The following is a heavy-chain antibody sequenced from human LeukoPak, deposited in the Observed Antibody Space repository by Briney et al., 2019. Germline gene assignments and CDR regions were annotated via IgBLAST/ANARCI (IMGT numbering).Heavy chain of an antibody. J-gene: IGHJ4*02. CDR1: GFTFNTYS. V-gene: IGHV3-21*01. Sequence: AGGSLRLSCEASGFTFNTYSMNWARQAPGKGLEWVSSISSSSSYIYYADSVKGRFTISRDNAKNSLYLQMNSLRAEDTAVYYCARNPDYYDSSGYSYYFDYWGQGTLVTVSS. D-gene: IGHD3-22*01. CDR3: ARNPDYYDSSGYSYYFDY. CDR2: ISSSSSYI.